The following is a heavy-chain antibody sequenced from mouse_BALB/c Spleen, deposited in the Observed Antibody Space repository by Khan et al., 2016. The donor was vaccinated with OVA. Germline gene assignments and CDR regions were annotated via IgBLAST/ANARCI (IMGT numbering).Heavy chain of an antibody. CDR3: ARQGGIYDGPFDY. J-gene: IGHJ2*01. D-gene: IGHD2-3*01. V-gene: IGHV5-9-3*01. Sequence: EVELVESGGGLVKPGGSLKLSCAASGFTFSNYAMSWVRQTPEKRLEWVATVSSGGSFTYSPDSVKGRFTISRDNATNTLYLQMSSLRSEDTAMYYCARQGGIYDGPFDYWGQGTTLTVSS. CDR2: VSSGGSFT. CDR1: GFTFSNYA.